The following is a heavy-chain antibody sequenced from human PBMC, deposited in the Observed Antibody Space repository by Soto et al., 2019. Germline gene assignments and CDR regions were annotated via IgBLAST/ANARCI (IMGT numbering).Heavy chain of an antibody. D-gene: IGHD3-22*01. J-gene: IGHJ5*02. V-gene: IGHV4-59*01. CDR2: IYYSGST. CDR1: GGSISSYY. CDR3: AREADSSGYYDQRDGNWFDP. Sequence: SETLSLTCTVSGGSISSYYWSWIRQPPGKGLEWIGYIYYSGSTNYNPSLKSRVTISVDTSKNQLSLKLSSVTAADTAVYYCAREADSSGYYDQRDGNWFDPWGQGTLVTVSS.